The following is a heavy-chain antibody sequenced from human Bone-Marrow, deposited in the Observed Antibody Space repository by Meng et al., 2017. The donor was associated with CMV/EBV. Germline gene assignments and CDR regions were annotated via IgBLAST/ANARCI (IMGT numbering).Heavy chain of an antibody. D-gene: IGHD2-8*02. J-gene: IGHJ4*02. CDR1: GYTLTGLS. CDR3: ATSGNGEYLTGGY. CDR2: IDPEYGET. V-gene: IGHV1-24*01. Sequence: VTAGAEVKKPSASVKVSCKVSGYTLTGLSMHWGRQAPRKGLEWMGGIDPEYGETIYAQKLQGRVTMTEDTSTDTAYMELSSLRSEDTAVYYCATSGNGEYLTGGYWGQGTLVTVSS.